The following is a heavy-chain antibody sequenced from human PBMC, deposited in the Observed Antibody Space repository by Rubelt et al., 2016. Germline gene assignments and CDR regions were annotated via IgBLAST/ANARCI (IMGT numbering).Heavy chain of an antibody. D-gene: IGHD4/OR15-4a*01. Sequence: GGMNPNSGNTGYAQKFQGRVTMTRNTSISTAYMELSSLRSEDTAVYYCARGTMVPVDYWGQGTLLTVSS. V-gene: IGHV1-8*01. CDR3: ARGTMVPVDY. J-gene: IGHJ4*02. CDR2: MNPNSGNT.